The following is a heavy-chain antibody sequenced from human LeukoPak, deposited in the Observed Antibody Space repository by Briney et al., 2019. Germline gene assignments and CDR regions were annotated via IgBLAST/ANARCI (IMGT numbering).Heavy chain of an antibody. Sequence: SETLSLTCTVSGGSISSSTYYWGWVRRPPGKGLDWIGSIYYSGSTYYNPSLKSRVTMSVDTSKNQFSLKLTSVTAADTAVYYCARSSGWSNYCYYGMDVWGQGTTVTVSS. J-gene: IGHJ6*02. CDR1: GGSISSSTYY. CDR3: ARSSGWSNYCYYGMDV. CDR2: IYYSGST. D-gene: IGHD6-19*01. V-gene: IGHV4-39*01.